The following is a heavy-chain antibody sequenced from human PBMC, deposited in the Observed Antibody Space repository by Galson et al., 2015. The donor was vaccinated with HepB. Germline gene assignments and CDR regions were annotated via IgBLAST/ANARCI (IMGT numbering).Heavy chain of an antibody. CDR1: GFTFGDYA. V-gene: IGHV3-49*03. D-gene: IGHD1-26*01. Sequence: SLRLSCAASGFTFGDYAMSWFRQAPGKGLEWVGFIRSKAYGGTTEYAASVKGRFTISRDDSKSIAYLQMNSLKTEDTAVYYCTRDSGSYLSPWFDPWGQGTLVTVSS. CDR3: TRDSGSYLSPWFDP. J-gene: IGHJ5*02. CDR2: IRSKAYGGTT.